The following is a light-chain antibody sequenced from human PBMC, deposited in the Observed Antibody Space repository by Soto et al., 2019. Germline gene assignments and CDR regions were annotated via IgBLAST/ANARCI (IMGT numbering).Light chain of an antibody. J-gene: IGKJ1*01. CDR1: QSVSIH. CDR3: QQYNNWPLT. CDR2: GAS. V-gene: IGKV3-15*01. Sequence: EILMTQSPPTLSVSPGERATLSCRASQSVSIHLAWNQQKLGQAPRVLIYGASTRATGIPARFSGSGSGTEFTLTISSLQSEDFAVYYCQQYNNWPLTFGQGTQVEIK.